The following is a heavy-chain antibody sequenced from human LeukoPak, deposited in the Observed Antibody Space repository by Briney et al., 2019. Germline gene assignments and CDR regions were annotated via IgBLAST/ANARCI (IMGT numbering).Heavy chain of an antibody. Sequence: TASETLSLTCAVYGGSFSGYYWGWIRQPPGKGLEWIGEINHSGSTNYNPSLKSRVTISVDTSKNQFSLKLSSVTAADTAVYYCARFRYYDILSRRSKYNWFDPWGQGTLVTVSS. CDR2: INHSGST. CDR1: GGSFSGYY. J-gene: IGHJ5*02. D-gene: IGHD3-9*01. V-gene: IGHV4-34*01. CDR3: ARFRYYDILSRRSKYNWFDP.